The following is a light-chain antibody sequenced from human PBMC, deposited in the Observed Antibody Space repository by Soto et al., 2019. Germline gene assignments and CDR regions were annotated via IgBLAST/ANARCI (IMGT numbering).Light chain of an antibody. CDR1: QSVTSY. CDR3: QQYNNWPPGS. J-gene: IGKJ1*01. CDR2: DTS. Sequence: EIVMTQSPATLSVSPGESATLSCRASQSVTSYLAWYQQQPGQAPRLLIYDTSIRATGIPARFSGSGSGTEFTLTISSLQSEDFAVYYCQQYNNWPPGSFGQGTKVEIK. V-gene: IGKV3-15*01.